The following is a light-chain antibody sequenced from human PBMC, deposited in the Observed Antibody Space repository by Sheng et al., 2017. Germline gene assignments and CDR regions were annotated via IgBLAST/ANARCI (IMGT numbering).Light chain of an antibody. J-gene: IGLJ2*01. CDR2: DDT. Sequence: SYELTQAPSVPVAPGETARITCGGNNIATKDVHWYQQRPGQAPVLVVYDDTDRPSGIPERFSGSNSGNMATLTISRVEAGDEADYYCQVWDTSSDDLVIFGGGTKLTVL. CDR3: QVWDTSSDDLVI. CDR1: NIATKD. V-gene: IGLV3-21*02.